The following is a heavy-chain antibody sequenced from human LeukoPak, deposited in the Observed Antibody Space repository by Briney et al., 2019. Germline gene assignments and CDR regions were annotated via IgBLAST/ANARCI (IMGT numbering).Heavy chain of an antibody. CDR1: GFTFSDYS. V-gene: IGHV3-48*01. Sequence: GGSLRLSCAASGFTFSDYSMNWVRQAPGKGLEWISYIGIDSGNTNYADSVKGRFTISGDKAKNSLYLQMNSLRVEDTVVYYCARDYKYAFDNWGQGTLVTVSS. J-gene: IGHJ4*02. D-gene: IGHD5-24*01. CDR2: IGIDSGNT. CDR3: ARDYKYAFDN.